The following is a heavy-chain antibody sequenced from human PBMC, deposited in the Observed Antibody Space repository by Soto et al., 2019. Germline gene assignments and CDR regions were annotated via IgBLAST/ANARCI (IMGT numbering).Heavy chain of an antibody. CDR3: AKDVKGRQDSLRAYYYGMDV. CDR1: GFTFSSYV. J-gene: IGHJ6*02. Sequence: GSRRLSCAASGFTFSSYVMHWVRQAPGKGLEWVAVISYDGSNKYYADSVKGRFTISRDNSKNTLYLQMNSLRAEDTAVYYCAKDVKGRQDSLRAYYYGMDVWGQGTTVTVSS. V-gene: IGHV3-30*01. CDR2: ISYDGSNK. D-gene: IGHD2-15*01.